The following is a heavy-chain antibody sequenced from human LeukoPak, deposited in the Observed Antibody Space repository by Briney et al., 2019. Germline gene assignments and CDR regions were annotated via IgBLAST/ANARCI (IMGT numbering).Heavy chain of an antibody. V-gene: IGHV4-39*07. CDR2: IYYSGST. CDR3: ARRRDCSSTSCYSEIDY. Sequence: PSETLSLTCTVSGGSISSSSNYWGWIRQPPGQGLEWIGNIYYSGSTNYNPSLKSRVTISVDTSKNQFSLKLSSVTAADTAVYYCARRRDCSSTSCYSEIDYWGQGTLVTVSS. CDR1: GGSISSSSNY. D-gene: IGHD2-2*01. J-gene: IGHJ4*02.